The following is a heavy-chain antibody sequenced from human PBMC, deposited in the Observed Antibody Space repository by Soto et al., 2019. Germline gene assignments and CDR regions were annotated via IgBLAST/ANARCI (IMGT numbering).Heavy chain of an antibody. CDR3: ASWWKGPDIGNYYYVMDV. CDR1: GGAFSDYA. CDR2: IMPIFRAP. J-gene: IGHJ6*02. Sequence: QVQLVQSGAEVKKTVSSVKVSCKASGGAFSDYAFSWVRQAPGQGLEWLGGIMPIFRAPYYAQKFQGRVTITADEFTSTAYMEMNSLRSEDTAVYYCASWWKGPDIGNYYYVMDVWGQGTTVTVS. D-gene: IGHD2-15*01. V-gene: IGHV1-69*12.